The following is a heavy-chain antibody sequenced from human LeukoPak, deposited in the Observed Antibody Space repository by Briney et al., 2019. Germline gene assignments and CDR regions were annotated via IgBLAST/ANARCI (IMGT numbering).Heavy chain of an antibody. J-gene: IGHJ4*02. V-gene: IGHV4-4*02. CDR2: IYHSGST. Sequence: SETLSLTCAISGGSISSSNWWTWVRQPPGKGLEWIGEIYHSGSTNYNPSLKSRVTISVDKSKNQFSLKLSSVTAADTAVYYCARTGDWSYFDYWGQGTLVTVSS. CDR1: GGSISSSNW. D-gene: IGHD2-21*02. CDR3: ARTGDWSYFDY.